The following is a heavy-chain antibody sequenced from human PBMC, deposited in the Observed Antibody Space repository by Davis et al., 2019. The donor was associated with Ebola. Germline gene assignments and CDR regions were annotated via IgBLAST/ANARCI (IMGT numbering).Heavy chain of an antibody. D-gene: IGHD1-1*01. V-gene: IGHV3-33*05. Sequence: PGGSLRLSCAASGFTFSGYGIHWVRQAPGKGLAWVAVISYDGGNEYYGDSVKGRFTISRDNAQNTVYLQMSGLRVEDTAMYYCARDWMRGSSPIYYLDYWGQGTLVIASS. J-gene: IGHJ4*02. CDR2: ISYDGGNE. CDR1: GFTFSGYG. CDR3: ARDWMRGSSPIYYLDY.